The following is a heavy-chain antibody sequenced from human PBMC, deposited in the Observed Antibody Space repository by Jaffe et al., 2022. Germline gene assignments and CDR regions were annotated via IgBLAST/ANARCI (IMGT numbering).Heavy chain of an antibody. CDR1: GGSISSSSYY. CDR2: IYYSGST. V-gene: IGHV4-39*01. J-gene: IGHJ5*02. CDR3: ARHAPRPDIVASLGARQTSPGCWFDP. Sequence: QLQLQESGPGLVKPSETLSLTCTVSGGSISSSSYYWGWIRQPPGKGLEWIGSIYYSGSTYYNPSLKSRVTISVDTSKNQFSLKLSSVTAADTAVYYCARHAPRPDIVASLGARQTSPGCWFDPWGQGTLVTVSS. D-gene: IGHD2-15*01.